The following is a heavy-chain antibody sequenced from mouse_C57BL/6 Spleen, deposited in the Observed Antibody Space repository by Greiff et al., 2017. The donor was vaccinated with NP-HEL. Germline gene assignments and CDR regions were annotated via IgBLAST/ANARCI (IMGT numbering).Heavy chain of an antibody. V-gene: IGHV1-20*01. Sequence: EVQLQQSGPELVKPGDSVKISCKASGYSFTGYFMNWVMQSHGKSLEWIGRINPYNGDTFYNQKFKGKATLTVDKSSSTAHMELRSLTSEDSAVYYWARSCYGCYAMDYWGQGTSVTVSS. D-gene: IGHD2-2*01. CDR3: ARSCYGCYAMDY. CDR1: GYSFTGYF. CDR2: INPYNGDT. J-gene: IGHJ4*01.